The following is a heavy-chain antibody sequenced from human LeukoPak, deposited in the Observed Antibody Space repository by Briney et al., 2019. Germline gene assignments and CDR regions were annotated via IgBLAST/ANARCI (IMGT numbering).Heavy chain of an antibody. CDR2: INDGGST. D-gene: IGHD3-9*01. CDR3: ARSFYNNYDKWFDP. CDR1: GASFSGYY. V-gene: IGHV4-34*01. J-gene: IGHJ5*02. Sequence: SETLSLTCAVYGASFSGYYWTWIRQAPGKGLECIGEINDGGSTNYNPSLESRVSISIDGSKNQFFLNLTSVTAADTATYYCARSFYNNYDKWFDPWGQGTLVTVSS.